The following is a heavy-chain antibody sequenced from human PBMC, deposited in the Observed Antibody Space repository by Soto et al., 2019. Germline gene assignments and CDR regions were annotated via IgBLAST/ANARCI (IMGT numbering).Heavy chain of an antibody. D-gene: IGHD3-22*01. J-gene: IGHJ3*02. Sequence: SVKVSCKASGGTFSSYAISWVRQAPGQGLEWMGGIIPIFGTANYAQKFQGRVTITADESTSTAYMELSSLRSEDTAVYYCARPNSKYYYDSSGYYLYAFDIWG. CDR2: IIPIFGTA. CDR3: ARPNSKYYYDSSGYYLYAFDI. V-gene: IGHV1-69*13. CDR1: GGTFSSYA.